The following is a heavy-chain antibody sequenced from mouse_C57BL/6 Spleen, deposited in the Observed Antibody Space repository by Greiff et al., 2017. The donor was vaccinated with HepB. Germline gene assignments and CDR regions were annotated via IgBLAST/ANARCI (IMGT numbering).Heavy chain of an antibody. CDR2: IYPGDGDT. V-gene: IGHV1-80*01. CDR3: ARLNYGSKGFAY. CDR1: GYAFSSYW. J-gene: IGHJ3*01. Sequence: LVESGAELVKPGASVKISCKASGYAFSSYWMNWVKQRPGKGLEWIGQIYPGDGDTNYNGKFKGKATLTADKSSSTAYMQLSSLTSEDSAVYFCARLNYGSKGFAYWGQGTLVTVSA. D-gene: IGHD1-1*01.